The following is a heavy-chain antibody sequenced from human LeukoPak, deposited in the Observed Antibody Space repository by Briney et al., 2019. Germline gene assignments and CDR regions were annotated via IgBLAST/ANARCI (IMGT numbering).Heavy chain of an antibody. V-gene: IGHV3-48*01. CDR3: ARAEKRYFDWLNAFDI. CDR2: ISSSSSTI. CDR1: GFTFSSYS. J-gene: IGHJ3*02. Sequence: GGSLRLSCAASGFTFSSYSMNWVRQAPGKGLEWVSYISSSSSTIYYADSVKGRFTISRDNAKNSLYLQINSLRAGDTALYYCARAEKRYFDWLNAFDIWGQGTRVTVSS. D-gene: IGHD3-9*01.